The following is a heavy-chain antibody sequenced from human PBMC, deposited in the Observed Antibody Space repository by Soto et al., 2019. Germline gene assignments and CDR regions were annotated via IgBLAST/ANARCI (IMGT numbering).Heavy chain of an antibody. V-gene: IGHV4-59*01. CDR1: GGSISSYY. CDR2: IYNSGNT. Sequence: PSETLSLTCTVSGGSISSYYWSWFRQPPGRGLEWIGYIYNSGNTNYNPSLKSRVTISVDTSKNQFSLKLSSVTAADTAVYYCARRYGASLDYWGQGTLVTVSS. CDR3: ARRYGASLDY. D-gene: IGHD4-17*01. J-gene: IGHJ4*02.